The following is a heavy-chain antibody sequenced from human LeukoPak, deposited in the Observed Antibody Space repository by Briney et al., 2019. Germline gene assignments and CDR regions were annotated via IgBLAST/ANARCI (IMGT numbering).Heavy chain of an antibody. Sequence: SETLSLTCAVYGGSFSGYYWSWIRQPPGKGLEWIGEINHSGSTNYNPSLKSRVTISVDTSKNQFSLKLSSVTAADTAVYYCARGHRWRYFEYWGQGTLVTVSS. CDR2: INHSGST. CDR1: GGSFSGYY. J-gene: IGHJ4*02. CDR3: ARGHRWRYFEY. V-gene: IGHV4-34*01. D-gene: IGHD5-24*01.